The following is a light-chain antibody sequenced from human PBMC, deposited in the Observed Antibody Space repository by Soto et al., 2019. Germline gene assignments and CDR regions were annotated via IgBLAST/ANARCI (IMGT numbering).Light chain of an antibody. CDR2: GAS. V-gene: IGKV3-15*01. CDR3: PKYNKWPLFT. Sequence: ETVLTQSPATFSVSPGERATLSCRASQSIGSNLAWYQQRPGQPPRLLIYGASTRATGVPARFSGSGSGTDITLTINSLQSEDFALFYCPKYNKWPLFTFGHGTKVDIK. CDR1: QSIGSN. J-gene: IGKJ3*01.